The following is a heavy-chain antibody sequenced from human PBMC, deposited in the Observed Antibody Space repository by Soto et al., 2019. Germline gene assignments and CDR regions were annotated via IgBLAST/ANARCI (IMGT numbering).Heavy chain of an antibody. J-gene: IGHJ5*02. Sequence: EVQLVESGGGLVQPGGSLRLSCAASGFTFSPYWMSWVRQAPGKGLEWVASIKDDGGDELYLEAVRGRFTIPRDNAKKSLYLAMDSLRVEDTAVYYCAGGNGWISDTWGQGTLVTVSS. CDR3: AGGNGWISDT. CDR2: IKDDGGDE. V-gene: IGHV3-7*05. D-gene: IGHD2-2*03. CDR1: GFTFSPYW.